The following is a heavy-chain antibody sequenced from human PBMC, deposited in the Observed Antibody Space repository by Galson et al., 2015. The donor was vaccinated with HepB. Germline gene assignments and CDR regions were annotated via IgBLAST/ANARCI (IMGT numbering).Heavy chain of an antibody. CDR2: ISGSGGST. CDR1: GFTFSNYA. CDR3: AKGAREQYVWYLDL. Sequence: SLRLSCAASGFTFSNYAMSWVRQAPAKGLEWVSGISGSGGSTYYADSVKGRFTISRDDSKNTLYLQMNRLRAEDTAVYYCAKGAREQYVWYLDLWGRGTLVTVSS. J-gene: IGHJ2*01. D-gene: IGHD6-19*01. V-gene: IGHV3-23*01.